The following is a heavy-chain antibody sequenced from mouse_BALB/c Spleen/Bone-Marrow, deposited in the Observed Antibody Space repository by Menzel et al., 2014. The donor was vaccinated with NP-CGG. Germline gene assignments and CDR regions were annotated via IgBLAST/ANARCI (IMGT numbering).Heavy chain of an antibody. V-gene: IGHV5-6-5*01. CDR2: ISRGGST. Sequence: EVKLVESGGGLVKPGGSLKLSCAASGFTFSSYAMSWVRQTPEKRLEWVASISRGGSTYYPDSVKGRFTISRDNDRNILYLQMSSLRSENTAMYYCARGHTYGSSYWYFDVWGAGTTVTVSS. CDR1: GFTFSSYA. J-gene: IGHJ1*01. D-gene: IGHD1-1*01. CDR3: ARGHTYGSSYWYFDV.